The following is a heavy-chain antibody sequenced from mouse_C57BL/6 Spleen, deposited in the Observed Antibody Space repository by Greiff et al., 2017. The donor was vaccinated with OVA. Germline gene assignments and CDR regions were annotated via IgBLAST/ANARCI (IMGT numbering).Heavy chain of an antibody. J-gene: IGHJ1*03. CDR3: ARQGTTVVADWYFDV. V-gene: IGHV1-55*01. CDR2: IYPGSGSS. CDR1: GYTFTSYW. D-gene: IGHD1-1*01. Sequence: QVQLQQPGAELVQPGASVKMSCKASGYTFTSYWITWVQQRPGQGLEWIGDIYPGSGSSTYNEKLTSKATLTVDTSSSTAYMQLSSLTSEDSAIYYCARQGTTVVADWYFDVWGTGTTVTVSS.